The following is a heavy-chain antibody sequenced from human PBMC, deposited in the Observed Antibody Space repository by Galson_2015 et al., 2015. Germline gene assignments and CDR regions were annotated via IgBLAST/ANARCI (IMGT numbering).Heavy chain of an antibody. V-gene: IGHV1-3*01. CDR2: INSGNGNT. CDR3: ARNCIAMAPGILTTYNWFDP. CDR1: GYIFSNYA. D-gene: IGHD3-10*01. J-gene: IGHJ5*02. Sequence: SVKVSCKASGYIFSNYAMHWVRQAPGQRLEWMGWINSGNGNTKYSQKFQGRVTITRDASASTAYMELSSLGSEDTAVYYCARNCIAMAPGILTTYNWFDPWGQGTLVTVS.